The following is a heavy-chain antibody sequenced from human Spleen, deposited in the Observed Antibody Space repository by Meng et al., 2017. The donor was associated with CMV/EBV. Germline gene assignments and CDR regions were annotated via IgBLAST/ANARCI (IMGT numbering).Heavy chain of an antibody. V-gene: IGHV3-13*01. Sequence: GESLKISCAASGFTLSGYDMHWVRQATGKGLEWVSAIATTGDTYYSGSVKGRFTISRENAKKSLYLQMNSLRAGDTAVYYCARDNLDYGDPVDYGMDVWGQGTTVTVSS. CDR3: ARDNLDYGDPVDYGMDV. D-gene: IGHD4-17*01. J-gene: IGHJ6*02. CDR2: IATTGDT. CDR1: GFTLSGYD.